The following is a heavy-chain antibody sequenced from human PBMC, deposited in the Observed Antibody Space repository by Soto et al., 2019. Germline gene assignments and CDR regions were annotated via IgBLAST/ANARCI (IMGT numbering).Heavy chain of an antibody. CDR3: ARDPRVYGDYGKYYYYGMDV. D-gene: IGHD4-17*01. J-gene: IGHJ6*02. V-gene: IGHV4-30-4*01. Sequence: SETLSLTCAVSGGSISSGDYYWSWIRQPPGKGLEWIGYIYYSGSTYYNPSLKSRVTISVDTSKNQFSLKLSSVTAADTAVYYCARDPRVYGDYGKYYYYGMDVWGQGTTVTVSS. CDR1: GGSISSGDYY. CDR2: IYYSGST.